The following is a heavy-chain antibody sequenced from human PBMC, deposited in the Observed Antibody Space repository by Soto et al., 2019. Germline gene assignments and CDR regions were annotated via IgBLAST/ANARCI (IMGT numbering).Heavy chain of an antibody. J-gene: IGHJ4*02. Sequence: QVQLQESGPGLVKPSETLSLTCTFSGGSISSYYWSWIRQPPGKGLEWIGYIYYSGSTNYNPSLKSRVTISVDTSKNQFSLKLSSVTAADTAVYYCARSRGGYFDSWGQGTLVTVSS. CDR1: GGSISSYY. CDR3: ARSRGGYFDS. V-gene: IGHV4-59*01. CDR2: IYYSGST. D-gene: IGHD3-16*01.